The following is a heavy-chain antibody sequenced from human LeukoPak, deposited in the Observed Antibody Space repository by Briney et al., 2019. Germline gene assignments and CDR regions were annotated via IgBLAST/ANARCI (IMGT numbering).Heavy chain of an antibody. CDR1: GFTFSSYG. J-gene: IGHJ6*02. V-gene: IGHV3-33*01. CDR3: ARDLSMYYYYGMDV. CDR2: IWYDGSNK. Sequence: PGGSLRLSCAASGFTFSSYGMHWVRQAPGRGLEWVAVIWYDGSNKYYADSVKGRFTISRDNSKNTLSLQMDSLRAEDTAVYYCARDLSMYYYYGMDVWGQGTTVTVSS.